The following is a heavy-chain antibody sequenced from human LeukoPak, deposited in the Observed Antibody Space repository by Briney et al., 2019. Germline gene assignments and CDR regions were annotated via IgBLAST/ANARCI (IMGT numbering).Heavy chain of an antibody. CDR3: ARDSGGYYDSSGYYYLSG. Sequence: GASVKVSCKASGYTFTSYAMNWVRQAPGQGLEWMGWINTNTGNPTYAQGFTGRFVFSLDTSVSTAYPQISSLKAEDTAVYYCARDSGGYYDSSGYYYLSGWGQGTLVTVSS. CDR2: INTNTGNP. D-gene: IGHD3-22*01. V-gene: IGHV7-4-1*02. CDR1: GYTFTSYA. J-gene: IGHJ4*02.